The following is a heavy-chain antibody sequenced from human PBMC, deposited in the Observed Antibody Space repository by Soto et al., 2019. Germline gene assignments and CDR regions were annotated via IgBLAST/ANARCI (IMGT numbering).Heavy chain of an antibody. CDR2: IYYSGRT. CDR1: GASISSSAYY. Sequence: QVHLQQSGPGLVKPSETLSLTCTVSGASISSSAYYWGWIRHPPGKGLEWMGSIYYSGRTYDSPSLKSRVTMSVDTSKNHFSLRLSSVTVADTAVYYCAGSYGSGPDNYYYGLDVWGQGTTVSVSS. CDR3: AGSYGSGPDNYYYGLDV. V-gene: IGHV4-39*01. J-gene: IGHJ6*02. D-gene: IGHD3-10*01.